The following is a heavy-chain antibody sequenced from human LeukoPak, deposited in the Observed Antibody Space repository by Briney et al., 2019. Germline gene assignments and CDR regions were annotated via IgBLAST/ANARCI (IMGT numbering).Heavy chain of an antibody. CDR2: IRSDGSHS. V-gene: IGHV3-30*02. CDR1: GFTFRSYG. CDR3: APSYYFGSGSND. Sequence: PGGSLRLSCAASGFTFRSYGMHWVRQAPGKGLEWVAFIRSDGSHSYYADSVKGRLVISRDNSKNTLYLQMNSLRAEGTAVYYCAPSYYFGSGSNDWGQGTLVIVSS. D-gene: IGHD3-10*01. J-gene: IGHJ4*02.